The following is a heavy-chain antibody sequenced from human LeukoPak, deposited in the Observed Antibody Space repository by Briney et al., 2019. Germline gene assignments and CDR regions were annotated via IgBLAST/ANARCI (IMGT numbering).Heavy chain of an antibody. Sequence: PGGSLRLSCAASGFTFSSNAMSWVRQAPGKGLEWVSSISVNGCTTWYADSVKGRFTISRDSSKNTLYLQLNSLRAEDTAVYYCAKSGQFDYWGQGTLVTVSS. J-gene: IGHJ4*02. CDR2: ISVNGCTT. CDR3: AKSGQFDY. V-gene: IGHV3-23*01. CDR1: GFTFSSNA. D-gene: IGHD3-10*01.